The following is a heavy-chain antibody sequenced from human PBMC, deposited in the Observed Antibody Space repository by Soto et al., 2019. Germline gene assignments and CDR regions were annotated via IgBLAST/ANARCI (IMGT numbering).Heavy chain of an antibody. CDR3: AREVRDTAVADFDY. CDR2: ISSSISTM. J-gene: IGHJ4*02. V-gene: IGHV3-48*02. Sequence: PGGSLRLSCAASGFTFSSYSMNWVRQAPGKGLEWLSYISSSISTMHYAGSVKGRFTISRDNAKNSLYLQINSLRDEDTAVYYCAREVRDTAVADFDYWGQGTLVTVSS. D-gene: IGHD5-18*01. CDR1: GFTFSSYS.